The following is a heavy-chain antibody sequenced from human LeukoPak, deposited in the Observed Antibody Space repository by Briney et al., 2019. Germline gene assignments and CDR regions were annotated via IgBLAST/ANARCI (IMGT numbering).Heavy chain of an antibody. Sequence: GGSLRLSCAASGFTFSTYWMHWVRQAPGKGLVWVSRINSDGTVANYADSVKGRFTISRDNAKNTLYLQMNSLRAEDTAVYYCARVDTGSTWRFDYWGQGTLVTVSS. J-gene: IGHJ4*02. CDR1: GFTFSTYW. CDR2: INSDGTVA. D-gene: IGHD6-13*01. V-gene: IGHV3-74*01. CDR3: ARVDTGSTWRFDY.